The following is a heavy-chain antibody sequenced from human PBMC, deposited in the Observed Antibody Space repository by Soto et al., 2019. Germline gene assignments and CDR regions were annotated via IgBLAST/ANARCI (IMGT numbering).Heavy chain of an antibody. CDR2: ISGSGDNI. D-gene: IGHD2-15*01. CDR3: ARGACIICYYDDWFDT. J-gene: IGHJ5*02. Sequence: QVQLVESGGGLVKPGGSLRVSCAASGFSFSDYYMTWIRQAPGKGLEWVSYISGSGDNIHYADSVKGRFTISRDNAKNSLYLQMDSLRVEDTAVYYCARGACIICYYDDWFDTWGQGTLVTVSS. CDR1: GFSFSDYY. V-gene: IGHV3-11*01.